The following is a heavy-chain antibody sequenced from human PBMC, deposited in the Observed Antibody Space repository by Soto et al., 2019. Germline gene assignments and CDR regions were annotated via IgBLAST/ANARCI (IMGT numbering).Heavy chain of an antibody. CDR1: GGTLSSYA. Sequence: SVKVSCKSSGGTLSSYASGWVRQAPGQGLEWMGGIIPIFGTANYAQKFQGRVTITADESTSTAYMELSSLRSEDTAVYYCENARGYYLDYWGQGTLVPVSS. V-gene: IGHV1-69*01. CDR2: IIPIFGTA. J-gene: IGHJ4*02. CDR3: ENARGYYLDY. D-gene: IGHD3-22*01.